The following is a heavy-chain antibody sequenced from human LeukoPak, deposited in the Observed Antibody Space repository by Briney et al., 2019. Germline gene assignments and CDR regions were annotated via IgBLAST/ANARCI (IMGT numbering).Heavy chain of an antibody. CDR3: ARRYGGNYPFAY. D-gene: IGHD4-23*01. CDR1: GSSINSSSYY. Sequence: SETLSLTCTVSGSSINSSSYYWAWIRQPPGKGLEWIGTIYYSGITYHNPSLKSRLTISVDTSKSQFSLKLSSVSAADTAVYYCARRYGGNYPFAYWGQGTLVAVSS. CDR2: IYYSGIT. V-gene: IGHV4-39*01. J-gene: IGHJ4*02.